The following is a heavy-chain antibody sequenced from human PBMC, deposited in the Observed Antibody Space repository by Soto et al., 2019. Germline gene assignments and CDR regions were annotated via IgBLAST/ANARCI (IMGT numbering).Heavy chain of an antibody. J-gene: IGHJ4*02. V-gene: IGHV3-33*01. D-gene: IGHD3-16*01. Sequence: GGSLRLSCTASGFTFSSHGMHWVRQAPDKGLEWVAVIWYDGSNKYYADSVKGRFTISRDNSNNMLYLEMNSLRVEDTAVYYCARWGNWKAADNWRQGTLVTVSS. CDR2: IWYDGSNK. CDR1: GFTFSSHG. CDR3: ARWGNWKAADN.